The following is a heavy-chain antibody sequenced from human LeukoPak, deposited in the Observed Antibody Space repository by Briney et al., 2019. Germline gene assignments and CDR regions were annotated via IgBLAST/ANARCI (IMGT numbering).Heavy chain of an antibody. J-gene: IGHJ4*02. V-gene: IGHV4-59*01. CDR2: IYFSGST. Sequence: PSETLSLTCTVSGGSISTSYWNWIRQPPGKGLEWIGYIYFSGSTSYNPSLKSRVTISVDRSKNQFSLKLSSVAAADTAVYYCARSYDTNFDYWGQGTLVAVSS. D-gene: IGHD3-3*01. CDR1: GGSISTSY. CDR3: ARSYDTNFDY.